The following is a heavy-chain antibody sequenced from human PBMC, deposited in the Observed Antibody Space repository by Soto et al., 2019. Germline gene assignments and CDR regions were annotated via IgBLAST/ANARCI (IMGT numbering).Heavy chain of an antibody. CDR1: GGSISSSSYY. Sequence: SETLFLTCSVSGGSISSSSYYWGWVRQPPGKGLEWIGSMHYSGKSDFNPSLQSRVTISVDTSQNQCSLKLTSVTAADAAVYYCARLLRTFVGPNWFDLWGRGTLVTSPQ. CDR2: MHYSGKS. J-gene: IGHJ5*02. V-gene: IGHV4-39*01. D-gene: IGHD2-21*01. CDR3: ARLLRTFVGPNWFDL.